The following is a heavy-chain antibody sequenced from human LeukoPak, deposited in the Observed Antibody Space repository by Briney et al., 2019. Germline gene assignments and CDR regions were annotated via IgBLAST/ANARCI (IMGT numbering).Heavy chain of an antibody. V-gene: IGHV1-69*05. CDR1: GGTLSTSA. Sequence: GALVKVSCKASGGTLSTSAISWVRQAPGQGLEWMGGIIPMFGTPNYAQKFQGRVTVTTDASTNTAYMELSSLRSEDTAVYYCARARGYSYSSPFDYWGQGTLVTVSS. D-gene: IGHD5-18*01. J-gene: IGHJ4*02. CDR3: ARARGYSYSSPFDY. CDR2: IIPMFGTP.